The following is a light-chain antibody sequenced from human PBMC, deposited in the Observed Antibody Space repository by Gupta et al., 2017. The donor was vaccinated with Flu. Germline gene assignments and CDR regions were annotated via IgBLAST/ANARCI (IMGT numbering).Light chain of an antibody. CDR1: QSVSSN. J-gene: IGKJ2*03. Sequence: EIVMTQSPATLSVSPGERATLSCRASQSVSSNLAWYQQKPGQAPRLLIYGASTQATGIPARFSGSGSGTEFTLTISSLQSEDFAVYYCQQYNNWPRSFGQGTXLEIK. CDR3: QQYNNWPRS. V-gene: IGKV3-15*01. CDR2: GAS.